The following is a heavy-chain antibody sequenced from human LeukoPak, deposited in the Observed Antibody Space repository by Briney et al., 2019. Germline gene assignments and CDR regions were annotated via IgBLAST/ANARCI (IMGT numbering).Heavy chain of an antibody. V-gene: IGHV3-43*02. J-gene: IGHJ5*01. Sequence: PGGSLRLSCAAPGFSFDDYAIHWVRNAAGKGLEWVSLISGDGGSTFYADSVKGRFTISRDNSKNSLYVQMSSLRSEDTALYYCAGESDSSGWYDSWGQGTLVTVSS. CDR2: ISGDGGST. CDR3: AGESDSSGWYDS. D-gene: IGHD3-22*01. CDR1: GFSFDDYA.